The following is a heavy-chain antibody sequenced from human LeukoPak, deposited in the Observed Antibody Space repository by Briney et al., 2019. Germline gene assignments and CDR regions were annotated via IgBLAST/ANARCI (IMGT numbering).Heavy chain of an antibody. D-gene: IGHD2-15*01. Sequence: GGSLRLSCAASGFTFSDYYMSWIRQAPGKGLEWVSYISSSGSTIYYADSVKGRFTISRDNAKNSLYLQMSSLRAEDTAVYYCARAAVVAASPIYYYYYGMDVWGQGTTVTVSS. CDR2: ISSSGSTI. V-gene: IGHV3-11*01. CDR3: ARAAVVAASPIYYYYYGMDV. CDR1: GFTFSDYY. J-gene: IGHJ6*02.